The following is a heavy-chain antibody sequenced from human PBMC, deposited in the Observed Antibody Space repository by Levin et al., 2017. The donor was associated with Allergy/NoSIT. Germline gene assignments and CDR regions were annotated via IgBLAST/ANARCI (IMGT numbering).Heavy chain of an antibody. V-gene: IGHV4-39*01. J-gene: IGHJ5*02. CDR2: IYYSGST. Sequence: ESLKISCTVSGGSISSSSYYWGWIRQPPGKGLEWIGSIYYSGSTYYNPSLKSRVTISVDTSKNQFSLKLSSVTAADTAVYYCARHSIAYGSGSYYNIDWFDPWGQGTLVTVSS. CDR1: GGSISSSSYY. CDR3: ARHSIAYGSGSYYNIDWFDP. D-gene: IGHD3-10*01.